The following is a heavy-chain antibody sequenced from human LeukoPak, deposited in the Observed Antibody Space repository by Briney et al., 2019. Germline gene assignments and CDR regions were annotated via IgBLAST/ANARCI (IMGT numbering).Heavy chain of an antibody. J-gene: IGHJ4*02. CDR1: GYTFTRYD. CDR3: ARTLEWELPDF. Sequence: ASVKVSCKASGYTFTRYDINWVRQATGQGLEWMGWMNPKSGNTGHAQKFQGRVTITRDTSISTVYMELSSLRFDDTAVYYCARTLEWELPDFWGQGTLVTVSS. CDR2: MNPKSGNT. D-gene: IGHD1-26*01. V-gene: IGHV1-8*03.